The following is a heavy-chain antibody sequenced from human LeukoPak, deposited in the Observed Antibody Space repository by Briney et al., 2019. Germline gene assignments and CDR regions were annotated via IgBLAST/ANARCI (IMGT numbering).Heavy chain of an antibody. CDR3: ARHIFRGYDFPTLLDY. Sequence: GASLKISFQGSGSSFTSYWIGWVRPLPGKGLAWMGIIYPGDSDTRYSPSFQGQVTISADKSISTAYLQWSSLKASDTAMYYCARHIFRGYDFPTLLDYWGQGTLVTVSS. D-gene: IGHD5-12*01. CDR2: IYPGDSDT. V-gene: IGHV5-51*01. J-gene: IGHJ4*02. CDR1: GSSFTSYW.